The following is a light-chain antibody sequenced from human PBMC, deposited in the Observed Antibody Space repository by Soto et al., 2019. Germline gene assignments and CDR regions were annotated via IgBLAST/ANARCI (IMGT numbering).Light chain of an antibody. CDR3: QQLYTLPFT. Sequence: DIQLTQSPSLLSASIGDRVTITCRASHDISTFLAWYQQKPGKAPKLLIYEASTLQSGVPSRFSGSGSGTEFTLTISFLLPEDFAAYHCQQLYTLPFTFGQGTRL. V-gene: IGKV1-9*01. CDR2: EAS. J-gene: IGKJ5*01. CDR1: HDISTF.